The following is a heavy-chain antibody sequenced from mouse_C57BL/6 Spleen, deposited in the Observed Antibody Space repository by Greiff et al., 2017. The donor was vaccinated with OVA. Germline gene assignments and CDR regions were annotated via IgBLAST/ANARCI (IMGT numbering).Heavy chain of an antibody. Sequence: QVQLKESGPGLVQPSQSLSITCTVSGFSLTSYGVHWVRQSPGKGLEWLGVIWSSGSTDYNAAFISRLSISKDNSKSQVFFKMNSLQADDTAIYYCATYAMDYWGQGTSVTVSS. V-gene: IGHV2-2*01. CDR1: GFSLTSYG. CDR2: IWSSGST. CDR3: ATYAMDY. J-gene: IGHJ4*01.